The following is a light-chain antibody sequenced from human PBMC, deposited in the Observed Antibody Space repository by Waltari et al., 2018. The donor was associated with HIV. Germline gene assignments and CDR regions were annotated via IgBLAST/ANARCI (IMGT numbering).Light chain of an antibody. CDR1: QGVSSN. J-gene: IGKJ5*01. V-gene: IGKV3-15*01. CDR2: GAS. Sequence: EVVMPQFPATLSVSPGERATLSCRASQGVSSNLAWYQHKPGQAPRLLLYGASTRATGIPARFSGSGSGTEFTLTISSLQSEDFAVYYCQQYNNWPPAITFGQGTRLEIK. CDR3: QQYNNWPPAIT.